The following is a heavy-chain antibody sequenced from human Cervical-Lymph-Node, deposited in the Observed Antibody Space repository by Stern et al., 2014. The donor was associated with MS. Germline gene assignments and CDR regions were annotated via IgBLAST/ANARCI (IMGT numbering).Heavy chain of an antibody. CDR3: AKDPRQPGIAAAAPDY. D-gene: IGHD6-13*01. Sequence: QVQLLESGGGVVQPGRSLRLSCAASGFTFSSYGMPWVRQAPGKGLEWVAVIWYDGSNKYYADSLKGRFTISSANSKNTLFLQMNSLRAEDTAVYYCAKDPRQPGIAAAAPDYWGQGTLVTVSS. CDR1: GFTFSSYG. CDR2: IWYDGSNK. V-gene: IGHV3-33*06. J-gene: IGHJ4*02.